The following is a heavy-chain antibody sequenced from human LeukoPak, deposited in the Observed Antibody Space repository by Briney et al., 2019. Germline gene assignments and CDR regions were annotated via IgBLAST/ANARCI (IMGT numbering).Heavy chain of an antibody. CDR2: INHSGST. CDR3: ARGDSRGYYGSGSYYNPKYNWFDP. V-gene: IGHV4-34*01. CDR1: GGSFSGYY. D-gene: IGHD3-10*01. Sequence: PSETLSLTCAVYGGSFSGYYWSWMRQPPGKGVEGIGEINHSGSTNYTPSLKSRVTISVDTSKNQFSLKLSSVPAADTAAYYCARGDSRGYYGSGSYYNPKYNWFDPWGQGTLVTVSS. J-gene: IGHJ5*02.